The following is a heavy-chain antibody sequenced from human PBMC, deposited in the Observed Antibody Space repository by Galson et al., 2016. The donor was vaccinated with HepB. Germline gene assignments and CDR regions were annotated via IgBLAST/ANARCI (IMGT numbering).Heavy chain of an antibody. V-gene: IGHV3-48*02. Sequence: SLRLSCAASGFTFNTYAFNWVRQAPGMGLEWLSYINSRGDTTYYGDSLKGRFTTSRDNAKNSLYLEMNSLTDDDTAIYYCATFVGLGGSGWGQGTLVTVSS. D-gene: IGHD3/OR15-3a*01. CDR1: GFTFNTYA. CDR3: ATFVGLGGSG. CDR2: INSRGDTT. J-gene: IGHJ4*02.